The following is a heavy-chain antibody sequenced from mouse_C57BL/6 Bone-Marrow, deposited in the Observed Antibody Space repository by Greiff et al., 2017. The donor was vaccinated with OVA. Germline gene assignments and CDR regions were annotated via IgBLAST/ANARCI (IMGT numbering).Heavy chain of an antibody. CDR2: IYPRSGNT. J-gene: IGHJ2*01. Sequence: VQLQQSGAELARPGASVKLSCKASGYTFTSYGISWVKQRTGQGLEWIGEIYPRSGNTYYNEKFKGKATLTADKSSSTAYMELRSLTSEDSAVYFCARELYYGSRGDDWGQGTTLTVSS. CDR3: ARELYYGSRGDD. V-gene: IGHV1-81*01. D-gene: IGHD1-1*01. CDR1: GYTFTSYG.